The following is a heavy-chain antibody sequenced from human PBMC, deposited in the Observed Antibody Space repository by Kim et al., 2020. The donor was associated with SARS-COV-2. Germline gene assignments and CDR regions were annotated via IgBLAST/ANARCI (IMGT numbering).Heavy chain of an antibody. V-gene: IGHV3-11*01. CDR3: AREYDFWSGFYAFDI. D-gene: IGHD3-3*01. Sequence: SVKGRFTISRDNAKNSLYLQMNSLGAEDTAVYYCAREYDFWSGFYAFDIWGQGTMVPVSS. J-gene: IGHJ3*02.